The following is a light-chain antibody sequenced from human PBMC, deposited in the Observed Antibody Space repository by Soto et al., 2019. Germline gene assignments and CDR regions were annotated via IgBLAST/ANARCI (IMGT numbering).Light chain of an antibody. V-gene: IGKV3-20*01. CDR3: QQYASSVVYT. CDR2: GAS. Sequence: IVLTQSPGTLSLSPGETATLSCRASQSLTTRYLAWYQQKPGQAPRLLIYGASNRATGTPDRFSGSGSGTDFPLTISSLEPEDFAMYFCQQYASSVVYTFGQGTKLEIK. J-gene: IGKJ2*01. CDR1: QSLTTRY.